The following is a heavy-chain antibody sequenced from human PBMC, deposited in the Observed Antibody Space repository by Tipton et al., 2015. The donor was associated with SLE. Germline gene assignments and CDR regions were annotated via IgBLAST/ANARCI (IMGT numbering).Heavy chain of an antibody. CDR2: IHYSGSA. D-gene: IGHD5/OR15-5a*01. CDR1: GFTFSSYAMY. CDR3: AREVNIVDDSDAFDI. Sequence: LRLSCEASGFTFSSYAMYWVRQLPGKGLEWISYIHYSGSAFYNPSLKSRVITSVDISKNQFSLKLNSVTAADTAVYYCAREVNIVDDSDAFDIWGQGTMVTVSP. J-gene: IGHJ3*02. V-gene: IGHV4-31*02.